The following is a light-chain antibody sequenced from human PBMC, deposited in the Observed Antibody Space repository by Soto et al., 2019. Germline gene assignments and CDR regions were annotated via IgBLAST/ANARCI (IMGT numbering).Light chain of an antibody. CDR3: CSYAGSSTYV. CDR1: SSDVGSYNL. V-gene: IGLV2-23*02. CDR2: EVT. Sequence: SALTQPASVSGSPGQSITISCTGTSSDVGSYNLVSWYQQHPGKAPKLMISEVTKRPSGVSNRFSGSKSGNTASLTISGLQAEDEADYYCCSYAGSSTYVFGTGTKVTVL. J-gene: IGLJ1*01.